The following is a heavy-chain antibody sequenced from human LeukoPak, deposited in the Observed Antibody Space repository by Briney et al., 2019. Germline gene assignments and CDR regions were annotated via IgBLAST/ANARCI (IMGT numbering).Heavy chain of an antibody. CDR1: GGSISSGGYS. CDR2: IYYSGST. J-gene: IGHJ3*02. V-gene: IGHV4-30-4*07. CDR3: ARAPMVRGGRAFDI. Sequence: PSETLSLTCAVSGGSISSGGYSWSWIRQPPGKGLEWIGYIYYSGSTYYNPSLKSRVTISVDTSKNQFSLKLSSVTAADTAVYYCARAPMVRGGRAFDIWGQGTMVTVSS. D-gene: IGHD3-10*01.